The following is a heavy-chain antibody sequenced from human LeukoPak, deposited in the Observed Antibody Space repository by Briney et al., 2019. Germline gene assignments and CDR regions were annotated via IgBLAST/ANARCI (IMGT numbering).Heavy chain of an antibody. D-gene: IGHD6-13*01. Sequence: PSETLSLTCAVYGGSFSRYSWSWIRQPPGKGLEWIGEINHSGSTNYNPSLKGRVTISVDTSKNQFSLKLRSVTVADTAVYYCARVVGKYSSSWYYWGQGTLVTVSS. CDR3: ARVVGKYSSSWYY. CDR2: INHSGST. J-gene: IGHJ4*02. CDR1: GGSFSRYS. V-gene: IGHV4-34*01.